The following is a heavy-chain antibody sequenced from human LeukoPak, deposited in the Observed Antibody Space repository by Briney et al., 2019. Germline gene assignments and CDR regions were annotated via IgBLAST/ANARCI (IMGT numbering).Heavy chain of an antibody. Sequence: GGSLRLSCAASGFTFSNYWMNWVRQAPGKGLEWVANIKHDGSEEYYVDSVKGRFTISRDNAKNSLYLQMNSLRAEDTAVYYCARGSSNAFDIWGQGTMVTVSS. D-gene: IGHD2-15*01. CDR1: GFTFSNYW. J-gene: IGHJ3*02. CDR3: ARGSSNAFDI. CDR2: IKHDGSEE. V-gene: IGHV3-7*01.